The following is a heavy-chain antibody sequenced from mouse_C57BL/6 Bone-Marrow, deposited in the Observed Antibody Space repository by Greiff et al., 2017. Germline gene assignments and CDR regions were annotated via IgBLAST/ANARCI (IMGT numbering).Heavy chain of an antibody. Sequence: VQLQQSGAELVRPGTSVKVSCKASGYAFTNYLIEWVKQRPGQGLEWIGVINPGSGGTNYNEKFKGKATLTADNSSSTAYMQLSSLTSEDSAVYFCARSSYYCCSRGYWGQGTTLTVSS. V-gene: IGHV1-54*01. CDR3: ARSSYYCCSRGY. J-gene: IGHJ2*01. D-gene: IGHD1-1*01. CDR1: GYAFTNYL. CDR2: INPGSGGT.